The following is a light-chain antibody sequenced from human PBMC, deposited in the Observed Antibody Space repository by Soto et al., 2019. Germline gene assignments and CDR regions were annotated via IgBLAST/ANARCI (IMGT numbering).Light chain of an antibody. V-gene: IGKV3-15*01. CDR1: QSANSK. Sequence: IVMTQSPATLSVSPGERATLSCRASQSANSKLAWYQQKPGQAPRLLIYGASTRATGIPARFSGSGSGTEFTLTISSLQSEDFAVYYCQQYNDWPPWTFGQGTKVEIK. J-gene: IGKJ1*01. CDR3: QQYNDWPPWT. CDR2: GAS.